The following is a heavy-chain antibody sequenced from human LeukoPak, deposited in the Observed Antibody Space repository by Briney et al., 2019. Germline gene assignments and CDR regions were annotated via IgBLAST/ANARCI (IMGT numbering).Heavy chain of an antibody. V-gene: IGHV4-34*01. D-gene: IGHD6-19*01. CDR2: INHSGST. J-gene: IGHJ4*02. CDR1: GGSFSGYY. CDR3: ARDGIAVAGRSRYFDY. Sequence: SETLSLTCAVYGGSFSGYYWSWIRQPPGKGLEWIGEINHSGSTNYNPSLKSRVTISVDTSKNQFSLKLSSVTAADTAVYYCARDGIAVAGRSRYFDYWGQGTLVTVSS.